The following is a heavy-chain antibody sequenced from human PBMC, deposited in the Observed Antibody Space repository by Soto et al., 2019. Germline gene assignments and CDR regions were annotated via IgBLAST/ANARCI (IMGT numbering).Heavy chain of an antibody. V-gene: IGHV6-1*01. CDR2: TYYGSRWYS. D-gene: IGHD3-10*01. CDR3: ARSEEGSDYYYYGMDV. J-gene: IGHJ6*02. Sequence: SQTLSLTCVGSGDTVSSNSVAWNWVRQSPSRGLEWLGRTYYGSRWYSDYAVSVRSRIDINADTSKNQVSLQLSSVTPEDTAVYYCARSEEGSDYYYYGMDVWGQGTTVTVSS. CDR1: GDTVSSNSVA.